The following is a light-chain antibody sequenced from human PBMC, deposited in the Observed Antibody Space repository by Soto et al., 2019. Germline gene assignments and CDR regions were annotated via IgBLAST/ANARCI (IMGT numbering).Light chain of an antibody. J-gene: IGLJ2*01. Sequence: QSALTQPASVSGSPGQSITISCTGISSDVGTYNLVSWYQQCPGKAPKLMIYEGSKRPSGVSNRFSGSKSGNTASLTISGLQAEDEADYYCCSYAGSSTHVVFGGGTKLTVL. V-gene: IGLV2-23*01. CDR2: EGS. CDR1: SSDVGTYNL. CDR3: CSYAGSSTHVV.